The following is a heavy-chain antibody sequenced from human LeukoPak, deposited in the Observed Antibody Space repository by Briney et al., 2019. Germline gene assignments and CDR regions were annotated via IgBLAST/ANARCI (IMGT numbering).Heavy chain of an antibody. CDR1: GYSVPSYD. CDR2: ISIYKGNT. D-gene: IGHD1-26*01. J-gene: IGHJ4*02. V-gene: IGHV1-18*01. Sequence: GASVKVSCKTSGYSVPSYDISWVRQARGPGLEWLVWISIYKGNTNYAQKFQGGVTMTRDTSTNTAYMELRSLRFDDTAVYYCTRDPSGNYDFDYWGQGSLVTVSS. CDR3: TRDPSGNYDFDY.